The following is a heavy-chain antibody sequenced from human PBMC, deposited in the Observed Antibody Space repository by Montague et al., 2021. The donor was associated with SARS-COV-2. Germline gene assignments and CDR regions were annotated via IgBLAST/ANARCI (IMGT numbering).Heavy chain of an antibody. D-gene: IGHD6-19*01. CDR1: GGSISSSNW. Sequence: SETLSLTCAVSGGSISSSNWWSWVRQPPGKGLEWIGEIYHSGSTNYNPSLKSRVTISVDKSKNQFSMKLSSVTAADTAVYYCARDSSGWSRFDYWGQGTLVTVSS. CDR2: IYHSGST. V-gene: IGHV4-4*02. CDR3: ARDSSGWSRFDY. J-gene: IGHJ4*02.